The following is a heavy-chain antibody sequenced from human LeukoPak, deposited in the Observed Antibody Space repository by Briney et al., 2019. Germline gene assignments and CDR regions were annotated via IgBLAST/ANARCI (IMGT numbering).Heavy chain of an antibody. CDR1: GFTFSSYG. J-gene: IGHJ4*02. D-gene: IGHD5-18*01. CDR2: ISYDGSDE. V-gene: IGHV3-30*18. CDR3: AKVPQLWLEYYYFDY. Sequence: PGRSLRLSCAASGFTFSSYGMHWVRQAPGKGLEWVAVISYDGSDEYYADSVKGRFTISRDNSKNTLYLQMNSLRAEDTAVYYCAKVPQLWLEYYYFDYWGQGTLATVSS.